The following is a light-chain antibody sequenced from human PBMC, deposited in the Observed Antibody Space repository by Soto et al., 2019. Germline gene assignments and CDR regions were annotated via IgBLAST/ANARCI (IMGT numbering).Light chain of an antibody. V-gene: IGKV1-6*01. Sequence: AIQMTQSPSSLSASVGDRVTISCRASQGIRNNLGWYQQKPGKAPKLLIYAASSLQSGIPSRFSGSGSGTDFTLIISSLQPEDFATYYCLQDYNYPRTFGQGTKVEIK. CDR2: AAS. CDR3: LQDYNYPRT. CDR1: QGIRNN. J-gene: IGKJ1*01.